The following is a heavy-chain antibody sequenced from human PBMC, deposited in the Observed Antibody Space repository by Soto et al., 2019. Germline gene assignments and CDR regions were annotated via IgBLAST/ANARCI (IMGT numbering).Heavy chain of an antibody. CDR2: IYYSGST. CDR3: ARQGASGVVVVAATYFDY. Sequence: SETLSLTCTVSGGSISSSSYYWGWIRQPPGKGLEWIGSIYYSGSTYYNPSLKSRVTISVDTSKNQFSLKLSSVTAADTAVYYCARQGASGVVVVAATYFDYWGQGTLATVSS. J-gene: IGHJ4*02. V-gene: IGHV4-39*01. D-gene: IGHD2-15*01. CDR1: GGSISSSSYY.